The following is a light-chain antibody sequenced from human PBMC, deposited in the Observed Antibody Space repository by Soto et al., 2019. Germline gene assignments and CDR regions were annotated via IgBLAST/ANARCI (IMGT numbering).Light chain of an antibody. V-gene: IGKV1-33*01. CDR1: QDIRNY. CDR2: DAS. CDR3: QQYDNLPWT. Sequence: DIQMTQSPSSLPASVGDRVIITCQASQDIRNYLNWFQQKPGKAPKLLIYDASNLETGVPSRFSGSGSGTDFTFTISSLQPEDIATYYCQQYDNLPWTFGQGTKVEIK. J-gene: IGKJ1*01.